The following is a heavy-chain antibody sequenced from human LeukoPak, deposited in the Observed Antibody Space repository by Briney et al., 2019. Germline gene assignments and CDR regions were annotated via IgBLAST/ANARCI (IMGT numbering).Heavy chain of an antibody. J-gene: IGHJ3*02. D-gene: IGHD5-18*01. CDR2: INPSGGST. V-gene: IGHV1-46*01. CDR1: GYTFTDHY. CDR3: ARGIQLWLRAFDI. Sequence: ASVKVSCKASGYTFTDHYMHWVRQAPGQGLEWMGIINPSGGSTSYAQKFQGRVTMTRDMSTSTVYMELSSLRSEDTAVYYCARGIQLWLRAFDIWGQGTMVTVSS.